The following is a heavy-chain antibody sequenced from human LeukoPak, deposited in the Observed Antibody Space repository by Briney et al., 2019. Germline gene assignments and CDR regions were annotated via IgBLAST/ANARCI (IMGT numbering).Heavy chain of an antibody. CDR1: GYTFTSYY. V-gene: IGHV1-46*01. CDR3: ARERTYYYDSSGYHRAFDI. D-gene: IGHD3-22*01. Sequence: ASVKVSCKASGYTFTSYYMQWVRQAPGQGLEWMGIINPSGGSTSYAQKFQGRVTMTRDTSTSTVYMELSSLRSEDTAVYYCARERTYYYDSSGYHRAFDIWGRGTMVTVSS. CDR2: INPSGGST. J-gene: IGHJ3*02.